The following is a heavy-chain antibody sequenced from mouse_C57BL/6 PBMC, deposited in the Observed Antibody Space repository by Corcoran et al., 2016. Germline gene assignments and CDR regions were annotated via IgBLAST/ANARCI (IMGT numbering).Heavy chain of an antibody. CDR2: IYWDDDK. J-gene: IGHJ2*01. V-gene: IGHV8-12*01. CDR3: ARSLYGSSYSFDY. Sequence: QVTLKESGPGILQSSQTLSLTCSLSGFSLSTSGMGVSWIRQPSGKGLVWLAHIYWDDDKRYNTSLKSRLTISKNPSRNQVFLKITSVDTANTATYYCARSLYGSSYSFDYWGQGTTLPVSS. CDR1: GFSLSTSGMG. D-gene: IGHD1-1*01.